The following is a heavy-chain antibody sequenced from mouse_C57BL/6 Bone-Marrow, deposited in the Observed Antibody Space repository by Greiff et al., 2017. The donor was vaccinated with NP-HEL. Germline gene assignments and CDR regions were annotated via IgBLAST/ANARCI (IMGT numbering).Heavy chain of an antibody. V-gene: IGHV1-54*01. CDR3: ARSWDVWYFDV. CDR1: GYAFTNYL. D-gene: IGHD4-1*01. CDR2: INPGSGGT. Sequence: QVQLQQSGAELVRPGTSVKVSCKASGYAFTNYLIEWVKQRPGQGLEWIGVINPGSGGTNYNEKFKGKATLTADKSSSTAYMQLSSLTSEDSAVYFCARSWDVWYFDVWGTGTTVTVSS. J-gene: IGHJ1*03.